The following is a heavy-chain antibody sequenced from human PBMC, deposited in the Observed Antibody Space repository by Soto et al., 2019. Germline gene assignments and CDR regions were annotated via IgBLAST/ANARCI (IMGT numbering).Heavy chain of an antibody. J-gene: IGHJ6*02. V-gene: IGHV3-30*18. CDR2: ISYDGSNK. CDR3: ANGAVTRRNYYYYGMDV. D-gene: IGHD4-17*01. CDR1: GFTFSSYG. Sequence: GGSLRLSCAASGFTFSSYGMHWVRQAPGKGLEWVAVISYDGSNKYYADSVKGRFTISRDNSKNTLYLQMNSLRAEDTAVYYCANGAVTRRNYYYYGMDVWGQGTTVTVSS.